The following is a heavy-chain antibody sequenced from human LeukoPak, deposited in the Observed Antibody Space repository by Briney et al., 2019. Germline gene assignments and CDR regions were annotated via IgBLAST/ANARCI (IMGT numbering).Heavy chain of an antibody. V-gene: IGHV3-74*01. CDR1: GFTFSSYW. CDR3: AVTTVGFALDY. J-gene: IGHJ4*02. Sequence: GGSLRLSCAASGFTFSSYWMHWVRQAPGKGLVWVSRINSDGSSTSYADSVKGRFTISRDNAKNTLYLQMNSLRAEDTAVYYCAVTTVGFALDYWGQGTLVTVSS. CDR2: INSDGSST. D-gene: IGHD4-17*01.